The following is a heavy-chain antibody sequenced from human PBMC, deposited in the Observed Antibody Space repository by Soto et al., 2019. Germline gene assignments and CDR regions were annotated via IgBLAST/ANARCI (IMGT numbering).Heavy chain of an antibody. CDR1: GVSLNTADTW. V-gene: IGHV4-30-4*01. J-gene: IGHJ6*02. Sequence: QVQLQESGSGLVKPSQSLSLTCTVSGVSLNTADTWWSWIRQSPGKGLEFIGYYHSGGSTYYDASFRSRVIICEDTSNCQFSLKLSSLTVADPAGYVCVRSSQMESGNDYGLDVWGQGTTGTVSS. CDR3: VRSSQMESGNDYGLDV. CDR2: YHSGGST. D-gene: IGHD1-1*01.